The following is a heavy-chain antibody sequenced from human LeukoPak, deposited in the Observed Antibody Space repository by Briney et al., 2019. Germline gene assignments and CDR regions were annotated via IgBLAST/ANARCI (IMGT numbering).Heavy chain of an antibody. CDR3: ARGGNDAAFDI. CDR2: MNPNSGNT. D-gene: IGHD1-14*01. J-gene: IGHJ3*02. Sequence: APVKVSCKASGYTFTSYDINWVRQATGQGLEGMGWMNPNSGNTGYAQKFQGRVTITRNTSISTAYMELSSLRSEDTAVYYCARGGNDAAFDIWGQGTMVTVSS. CDR1: GYTFTSYD. V-gene: IGHV1-8*03.